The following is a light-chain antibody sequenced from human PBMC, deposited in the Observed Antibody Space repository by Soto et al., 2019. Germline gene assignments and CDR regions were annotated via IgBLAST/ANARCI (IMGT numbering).Light chain of an antibody. CDR3: QQYDNWPPIT. J-gene: IGKJ5*01. CDR1: QSVSSK. CDR2: GAS. V-gene: IGKV3-15*01. Sequence: EIVMTQSPATLSVSPGERATLSCRASQSVSSKLAWYQQKPGQAPRLLIYGASTRATGIPARFSGSGSGTEFTLTISSLQSEDFAIYYCQQYDNWPPITFGQGTRLEIK.